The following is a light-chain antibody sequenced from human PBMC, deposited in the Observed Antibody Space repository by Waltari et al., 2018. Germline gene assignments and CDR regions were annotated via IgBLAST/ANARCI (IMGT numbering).Light chain of an antibody. CDR2: DTS. V-gene: IGLV7-46*01. CDR1: TGAVTSGHY. J-gene: IGLJ2*01. Sequence: QAVVTQEPSLTVSPGGPVTLTCGPSTGAVTSGHYPHWSQQKPVQAPRTLIYDTSKQHSWTPARFSGSLLGDKAALTLSGAQPEDEAEYYCLLSYNGVRLVFGGGTKLTVL. CDR3: LLSYNGVRLV.